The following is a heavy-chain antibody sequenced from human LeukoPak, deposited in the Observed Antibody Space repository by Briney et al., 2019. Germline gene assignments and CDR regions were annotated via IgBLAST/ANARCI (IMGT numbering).Heavy chain of an antibody. CDR3: ARGPITMVRGVIITYYFDY. D-gene: IGHD3-10*01. CDR1: GYTFTGYY. J-gene: IGHJ4*02. Sequence: GASVEVSCKASGYTFTGYYMHWVRQAPGQGLEWMGWINPNSGGTNYAQKFQGRVTMTRDTSISTAYMELSRLRSDDTAVYYCARGPITMVRGVIITYYFDYWGQGTLVTVSS. V-gene: IGHV1-2*02. CDR2: INPNSGGT.